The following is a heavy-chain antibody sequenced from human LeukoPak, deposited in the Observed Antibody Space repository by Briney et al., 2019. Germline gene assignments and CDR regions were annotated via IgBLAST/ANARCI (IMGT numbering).Heavy chain of an antibody. CDR3: AIKAYYYDSSGYETHFDY. CDR1: GFTFSSYG. J-gene: IGHJ4*02. CDR2: ISYDGSNK. Sequence: PGRSLRLSCAASGFTFSSYGMHWVRQAPGKGLEWVAVISYDGSNKYYADSVKGRFTISRDNSKNTLYLQMNSLRAEDTAVYYCAIKAYYYDSSGYETHFDYWGQGTLVTVSS. V-gene: IGHV3-30*03. D-gene: IGHD3-22*01.